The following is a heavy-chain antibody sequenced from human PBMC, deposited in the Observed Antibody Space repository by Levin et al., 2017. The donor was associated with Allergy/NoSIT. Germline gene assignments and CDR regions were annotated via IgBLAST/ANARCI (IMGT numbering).Heavy chain of an antibody. Sequence: SETLSLTCAVYGGSFSGYYWSWIRQPPGKGLEWIGEINHSGSTNYNPSLKSRVTISVDTSKNQFSLKLNSVTAADTAVYYCARVYSSSSYNWFDPWGQGTLVTVSS. D-gene: IGHD6-6*01. CDR1: GGSFSGYY. CDR2: INHSGST. CDR3: ARVYSSSSYNWFDP. V-gene: IGHV4-34*01. J-gene: IGHJ5*02.